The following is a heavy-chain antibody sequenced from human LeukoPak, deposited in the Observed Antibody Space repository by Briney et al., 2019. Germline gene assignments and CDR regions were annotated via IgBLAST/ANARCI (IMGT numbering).Heavy chain of an antibody. CDR2: ISSGSTI. CDR1: GLSFNNYW. CDR3: ARAYSGSYGLGYYYMDV. J-gene: IGHJ6*03. Sequence: GGSLRLSCAASGLSFNNYWMSWVRQAPGKGLEWVSYISSGSTIYYADSVKGRFTISRDNAKNSLYLQMNSLRAEDTAVYYCARAYSGSYGLGYYYMDVWGKGTTVTISS. V-gene: IGHV3-69-1*02. D-gene: IGHD1-26*01.